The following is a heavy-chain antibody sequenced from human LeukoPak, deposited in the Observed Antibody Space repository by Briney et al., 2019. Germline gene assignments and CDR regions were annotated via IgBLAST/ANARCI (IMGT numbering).Heavy chain of an antibody. Sequence: GGSLRLSCAASGFTFSDHFMDWVRQAPGKGLEWVGRIKNKANSYITQYAASMEGRLTISRDDSKNSLYLQMSSLKTEDTAMYYCASIRGTLGYWGQGTVVTVSS. CDR2: IKNKANSYIT. D-gene: IGHD1-26*01. V-gene: IGHV3-72*01. CDR1: GFTFSDHF. J-gene: IGHJ4*02. CDR3: ASIRGTLGY.